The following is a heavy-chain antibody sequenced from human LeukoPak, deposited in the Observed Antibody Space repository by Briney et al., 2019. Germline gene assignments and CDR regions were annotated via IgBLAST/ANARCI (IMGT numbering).Heavy chain of an antibody. J-gene: IGHJ4*02. V-gene: IGHV3-30*02. Sequence: GGSLRLSCAASGFTFNNFGMHWVRQAPGKGLDWVSFIGYEGVHKYYADSVKGRFTISKDNSKATLYLQMNSLRPEDTAVYYCAKDLHGGYSSDYWGQGTLVTVFS. D-gene: IGHD4-23*01. CDR1: GFTFNNFG. CDR2: IGYEGVHK. CDR3: AKDLHGGYSSDY.